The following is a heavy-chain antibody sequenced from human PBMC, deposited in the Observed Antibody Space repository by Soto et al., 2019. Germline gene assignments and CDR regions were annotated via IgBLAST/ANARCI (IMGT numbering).Heavy chain of an antibody. D-gene: IGHD2-21*01. Sequence: PSDTLSLTCTVSGGSISSGDYYWSWIRQPPGKGLEWIGYIYYSGSTYYNPSLKSRVTISVDTSKNQFSLKLSSVTAADTAVYHCARETFVVGLGYWGQGTLVTVYS. J-gene: IGHJ4*02. CDR3: ARETFVVGLGY. V-gene: IGHV4-30-4*02. CDR2: IYYSGST. CDR1: GGSISSGDYY.